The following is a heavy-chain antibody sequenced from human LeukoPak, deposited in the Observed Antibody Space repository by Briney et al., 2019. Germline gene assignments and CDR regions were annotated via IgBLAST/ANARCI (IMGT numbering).Heavy chain of an antibody. V-gene: IGHV3-7*04. CDR2: IKHDGSDK. Sequence: QPGGSLRLSCAASGFTFSSYWMSWVRHAPGKGLEWVANIKHDGSDKYYVDSVKGRFTISRDNAENSLYLQMNSLRAEDTAMYYCARSQSLGYWGQGTLVTVSS. CDR3: ARSQSLGY. CDR1: GFTFSSYW. J-gene: IGHJ4*02.